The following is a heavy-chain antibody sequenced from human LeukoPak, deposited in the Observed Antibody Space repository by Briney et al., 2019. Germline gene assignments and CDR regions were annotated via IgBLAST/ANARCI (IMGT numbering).Heavy chain of an antibody. D-gene: IGHD6-13*01. CDR1: GFTVSSNY. Sequence: PGGSLRLSCAASGFTVSSNYMSWVRQAPGKGLEWVSVIYSGGSTYYADSVKGRFTISRDNSKNTLYLQMNSLRAEDTAVHYCARVAAAGYYFDYWGQGTLVTVSS. V-gene: IGHV3-66*01. J-gene: IGHJ4*02. CDR3: ARVAAAGYYFDY. CDR2: IYSGGST.